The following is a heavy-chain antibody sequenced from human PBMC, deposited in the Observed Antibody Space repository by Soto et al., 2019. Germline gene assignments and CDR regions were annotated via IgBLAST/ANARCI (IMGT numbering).Heavy chain of an antibody. D-gene: IGHD3-9*01. Sequence: GGSLRLSCAASGFTFSSYDMNWVRQAPGKGLEWVADISYDGSNKYYADSVKGRFTISRDYSKNTLYLQMTLLRAEDTAVYYSAKNQGYDIFTGYYAFDIWGQGTLVTVSS. CDR2: ISYDGSNK. CDR1: GFTFSSYD. CDR3: AKNQGYDIFTGYYAFDI. J-gene: IGHJ3*02. V-gene: IGHV3-30*18.